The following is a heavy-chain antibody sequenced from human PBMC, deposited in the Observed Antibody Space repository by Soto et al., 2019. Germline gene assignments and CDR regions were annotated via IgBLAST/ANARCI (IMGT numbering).Heavy chain of an antibody. V-gene: IGHV1-3*01. CDR2: INAGNGNT. CDR3: ASDWPRGVVVAAMYKRGGSGWFDP. Sequence: ASVKVSCKASGYTFTSYAMHWVRQTPGQRLEWMGWINAGNGNTKYSQKFQGRVTITRDTSASTAYMELSSLRSEDTAVYYCASDWPRGVVVAAMYKRGGSGWFDPWGQGTLVTVSS. D-gene: IGHD2-15*01. J-gene: IGHJ5*02. CDR1: GYTFTSYA.